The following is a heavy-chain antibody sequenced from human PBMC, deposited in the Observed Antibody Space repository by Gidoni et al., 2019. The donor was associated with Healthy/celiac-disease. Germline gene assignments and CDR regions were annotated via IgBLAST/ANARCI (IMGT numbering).Heavy chain of an antibody. CDR2: IYSSGST. Sequence: QVQLQESGPGLVKPSQTLSLTCTVSGGSISSGDYSWSWICPPPGKGLEWIGYIYSSGSTYYNPSLKSRVTISVDTSKNQFSLKLSSVTAADTAVYYCARGAWDWRGYYFDYWGQGTLVTVSS. CDR3: ARGAWDWRGYYFDY. D-gene: IGHD1-1*01. CDR1: GGSISSGDYS. J-gene: IGHJ4*02. V-gene: IGHV4-30-4*01.